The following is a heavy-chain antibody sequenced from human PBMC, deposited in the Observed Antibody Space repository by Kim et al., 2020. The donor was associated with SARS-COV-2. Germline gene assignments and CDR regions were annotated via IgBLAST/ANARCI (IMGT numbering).Heavy chain of an antibody. CDR2: ISSSSSYI. V-gene: IGHV3-21*01. CDR1: GFTLNSHS. J-gene: IGHJ4*02. CDR3: ARNFLELDTGGTGTGPDN. Sequence: GGSLRLSCAASGFTLNSHSMNWVRQAPGKGLEWVASISSSSSYISYADSVKGRFTISRDNAKNSLYLQMNSLRVEDTAVYYCARNFLELDTGGTGTGPDNWGQGTLVTVSS. D-gene: IGHD1-1*01.